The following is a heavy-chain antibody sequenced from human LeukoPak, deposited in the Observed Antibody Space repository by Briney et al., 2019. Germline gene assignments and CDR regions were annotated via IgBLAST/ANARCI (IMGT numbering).Heavy chain of an antibody. CDR2: IKQDGTEK. J-gene: IGHJ3*02. CDR1: GFTFTTYW. CDR3: ARGKVAVAATDDAFEI. Sequence: GGSLRLSCAASGFTFTTYWMSWVRQPPGKGLEWVANIKQDGTEKYYVDSVKGRFTISRDNARNSLFLQMNSLRAEDTAVYYCARGKVAVAATDDAFEIWGQGTIVTVSS. D-gene: IGHD6-19*01. V-gene: IGHV3-7*01.